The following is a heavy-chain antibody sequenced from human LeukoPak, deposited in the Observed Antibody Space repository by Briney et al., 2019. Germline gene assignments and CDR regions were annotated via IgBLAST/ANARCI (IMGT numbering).Heavy chain of an antibody. D-gene: IGHD2-2*02. CDR3: ARGPHQLLYPFDY. Sequence: PSETLSLTCIVSGGSISSSIYYWAWVRQPPGKGLEWIGTVFYNGATQYSPSLRSRVTISIDTSTNQFSLKLTSVTAADTAVYYCARGPHQLLYPFDYWGQGTLVTVSS. CDR1: GGSISSSIYY. V-gene: IGHV4-39*07. J-gene: IGHJ4*02. CDR2: VFYNGAT.